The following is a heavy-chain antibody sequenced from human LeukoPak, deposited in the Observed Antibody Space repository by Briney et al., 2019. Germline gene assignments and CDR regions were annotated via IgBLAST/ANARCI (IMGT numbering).Heavy chain of an antibody. J-gene: IGHJ6*04. V-gene: IGHV3-74*01. CDR1: GFTFSSYW. CDR2: INSDGTYT. CDR3: AVGNYYDMDV. Sequence: GGSLRLSCVASGFTFSSYWMHWVRQAPGKGLVWVSRINSDGTYTTYADSVKGRFTISRDNAKNTLYLQMNSLRAEDTAVYYCAVGNYYDMDVWGKGTTVTVSS.